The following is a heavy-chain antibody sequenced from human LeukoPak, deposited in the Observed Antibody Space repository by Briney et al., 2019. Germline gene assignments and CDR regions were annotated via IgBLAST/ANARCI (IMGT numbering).Heavy chain of an antibody. J-gene: IGHJ3*02. Sequence: SETLSLTCAVYGGSFSGYYWSWMRQPPGKGLEWSGEINHSGSTNYNPSLKSRVTISVETSKNQFSLKLSSVTAADTAVYYCARGGLWFGESIDAFDIWGQGTMVTV. V-gene: IGHV4-34*01. CDR3: ARGGLWFGESIDAFDI. D-gene: IGHD3-10*01. CDR2: INHSGST. CDR1: GGSFSGYY.